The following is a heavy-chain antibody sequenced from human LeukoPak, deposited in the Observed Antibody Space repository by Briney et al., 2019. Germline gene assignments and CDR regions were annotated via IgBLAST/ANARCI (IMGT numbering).Heavy chain of an antibody. CDR3: ARDFDSSGYYYD. D-gene: IGHD3-22*01. Sequence: PSETLSLTCTVSGGSISSYYWSCIRQRAGKGLEWIGRIYTSGSTNYNPSLKSRVTMSVDTSKNQFSLKLSSVTAADTAVYYCARDFDSSGYYYDWGQGTLVTVSS. CDR2: IYTSGST. J-gene: IGHJ4*02. CDR1: GGSISSYY. V-gene: IGHV4-4*07.